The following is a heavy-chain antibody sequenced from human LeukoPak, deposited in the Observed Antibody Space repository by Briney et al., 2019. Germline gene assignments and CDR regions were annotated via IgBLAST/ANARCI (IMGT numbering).Heavy chain of an antibody. CDR1: GYSFTTYW. Sequence: GESLKISCKGSGYSFTTYWIGWVRQMSGEGLEWMGAIYPGDSDTRYSPSFQGQVIISADKSITTAYLQWSSLKASGTAMYYCARQTSSGRGAYYYYGMDVWGQGTTVTVSS. CDR3: ARQTSSGRGAYYYYGMDV. CDR2: IYPGDSDT. J-gene: IGHJ6*02. D-gene: IGHD6-19*01. V-gene: IGHV5-51*01.